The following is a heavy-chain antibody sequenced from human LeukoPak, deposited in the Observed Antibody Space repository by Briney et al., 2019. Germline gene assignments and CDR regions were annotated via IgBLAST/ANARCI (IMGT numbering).Heavy chain of an antibody. J-gene: IGHJ4*02. V-gene: IGHV1-18*01. D-gene: IGHD2-21*02. CDR2: ISAYNGNT. CDR3: ARAYCGGDCFDFDY. CDR1: GYTFTSYG. Sequence: ASVKVSCKASGYTFTSYGISWVRQAPGQGLEWMGWISAYNGNTNYAQKPQGRVTMTTDTSTSTAYMELRSLRSDDTAVYYCARAYCGGDCFDFDYWGQGTLVTVSS.